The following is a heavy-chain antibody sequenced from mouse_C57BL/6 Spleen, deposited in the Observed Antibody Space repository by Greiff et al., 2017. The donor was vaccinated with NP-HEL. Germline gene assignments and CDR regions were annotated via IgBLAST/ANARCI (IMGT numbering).Heavy chain of an antibody. D-gene: IGHD2-4*01. J-gene: IGHJ3*01. Sequence: EVQGVESGGGLVKPGGSLKLSCAASGFTFSDYGMHWVRQAPEKGLEWVAYISSGSSTIYYADTVKGRFTISRDNAKNTLFLQMTSLRSEDTAMYYCASPYDYDEGGFAYWGQGTLVTVSA. CDR2: ISSGSSTI. V-gene: IGHV5-17*01. CDR3: ASPYDYDEGGFAY. CDR1: GFTFSDYG.